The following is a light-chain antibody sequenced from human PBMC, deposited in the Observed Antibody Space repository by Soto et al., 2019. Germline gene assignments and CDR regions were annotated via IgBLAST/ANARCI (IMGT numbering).Light chain of an antibody. Sequence: PGARVTLSCRASQSVSSNLAWYHKKPGQAPRLLIYGASTRATGIPARFSGSGSGTEFTLTISSLQSEDFAVYYCQQYHNWPRTFGPGTKVDIK. CDR1: QSVSSN. CDR2: GAS. CDR3: QQYHNWPRT. J-gene: IGKJ3*01. V-gene: IGKV3-15*01.